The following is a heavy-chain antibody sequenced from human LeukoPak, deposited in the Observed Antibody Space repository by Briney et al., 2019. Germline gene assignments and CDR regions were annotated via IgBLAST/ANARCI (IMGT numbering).Heavy chain of an antibody. CDR1: GFTSSSYW. CDR2: INSDVSST. Sequence: PGGSLRLSCAASGFTSSSYWMHWVRQVPGKGLQLISRINSDVSSTNYVDSVKGRFTISRDNAKDRLFLKMNSLRVEDSALYFCTRDLYVCDLAAAGAFDYWGQGTMVAVCS. J-gene: IGHJ4*02. D-gene: IGHD6-13*01. CDR3: TRDLYVCDLAAAGAFDY. V-gene: IGHV3-74*01.